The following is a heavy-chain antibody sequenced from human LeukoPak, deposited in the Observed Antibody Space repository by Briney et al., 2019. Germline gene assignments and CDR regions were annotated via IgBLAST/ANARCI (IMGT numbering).Heavy chain of an antibody. CDR2: IGTSGDT. Sequence: PGGSLRLSCAASGLTFSTYDMHWVRQPTGTTGKGLEWVSAIGTSGDTYYSDSVKGRFTISRDNAKNSLYLQMNSLTDEDTGVYYCARGGGSGRYGLPFDSWGQGTLVTVSS. J-gene: IGHJ4*02. D-gene: IGHD6-13*01. CDR1: GLTFSTYD. CDR3: ARGGGSGRYGLPFDS. V-gene: IGHV3-13*01.